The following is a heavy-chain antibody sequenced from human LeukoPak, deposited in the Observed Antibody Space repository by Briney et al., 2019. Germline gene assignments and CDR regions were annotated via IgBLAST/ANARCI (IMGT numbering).Heavy chain of an antibody. CDR3: ARDKTWLLH. Sequence: GGTLRLSCAASGFIFSSHGMNWVRQAPGKGLEWVSYISSSGSTIYYADSVKGRFTISRDNAKNSLYLQMNSLRAEDTAVYYCARDKTWLLHWGQGTLVTVSS. CDR1: GFIFSSHG. D-gene: IGHD3-22*01. J-gene: IGHJ4*02. V-gene: IGHV3-48*04. CDR2: ISSSGSTI.